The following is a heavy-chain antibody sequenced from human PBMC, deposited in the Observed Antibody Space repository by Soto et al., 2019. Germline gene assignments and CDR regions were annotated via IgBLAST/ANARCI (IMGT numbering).Heavy chain of an antibody. V-gene: IGHV3-48*03. CDR1: GFTFSSYE. CDR2: ISSSGSTI. D-gene: IGHD3-16*01. CDR3: ASLAYDYGSGPRDY. J-gene: IGHJ4*02. Sequence: EVQLVESGGGLVQPGGSLRLSCAASGFTFSSYEMNWVRQAPGKGLEWVSYISSSGSTIYYADSVKGRFTISRDNAKNSLYLQMNSLRAEDTAVYYCASLAYDYGSGPRDYWGQGTLVTVSS.